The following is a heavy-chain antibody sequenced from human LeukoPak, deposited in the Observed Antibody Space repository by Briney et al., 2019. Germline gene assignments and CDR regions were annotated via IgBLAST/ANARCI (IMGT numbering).Heavy chain of an antibody. CDR3: ARSPREYYYDSRVLSTVDLHDY. Sequence: ASVNVSCKASGYTFTGYYMHWVRQAPGQGLEWMGWINPNSGGTNYAQKFQGRVTMTRDTSISTAYMELSRLRSDDTAVYYCARSPREYYYDSRVLSTVDLHDYWGQGTLVTVSS. CDR2: INPNSGGT. V-gene: IGHV1-2*02. CDR1: GYTFTGYY. D-gene: IGHD3-22*01. J-gene: IGHJ4*02.